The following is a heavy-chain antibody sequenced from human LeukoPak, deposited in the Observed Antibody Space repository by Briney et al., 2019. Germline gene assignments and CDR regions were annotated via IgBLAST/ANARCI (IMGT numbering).Heavy chain of an antibody. J-gene: IGHJ5*02. CDR1: GGSFSGYY. CDR2: INHSGST. V-gene: IGHV4-34*01. CDR3: ARHECTMVRGVNSWFDP. Sequence: PSETLSLTCAVYGGSFSGYYWSWIRQPPGKGLEWIGEINHSGSTNYNPSLKSRVTISVDTSKNQFSLKLSSVTAADTAVYYCARHECTMVRGVNSWFDPWGQGTLVTVSS. D-gene: IGHD3-10*01.